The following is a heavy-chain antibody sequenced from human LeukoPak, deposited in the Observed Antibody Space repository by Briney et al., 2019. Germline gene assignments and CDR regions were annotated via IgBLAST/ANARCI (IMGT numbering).Heavy chain of an antibody. V-gene: IGHV3-23*01. J-gene: IGHJ4*02. D-gene: IGHD3-9*01. CDR1: RSYP. CDR2: ITSSRYNT. Sequence: RGSPRLSCAGSRSYPLSWVRQPPGKGLEWSSAITSSRYNTYYADSMKGRFTISRDNSKKTLYLQWNSLRGEDTALSYCAKSTGYFVFWGGGTRVPVSS. CDR3: AKSTGYFVF.